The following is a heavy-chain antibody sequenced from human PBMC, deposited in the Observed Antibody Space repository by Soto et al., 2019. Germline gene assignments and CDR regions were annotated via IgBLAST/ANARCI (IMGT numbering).Heavy chain of an antibody. D-gene: IGHD3-22*01. Sequence: GGSLRLSCAASGFTFDDYTMHWVRQAPGKGLEWVSLISWDGGSTYYADSVKGRFTISRDNSKNSLYLQMNSLRTEDTALYYCAKDLGVRDSSGNVDYWGQGTLVTVSS. J-gene: IGHJ4*02. CDR3: AKDLGVRDSSGNVDY. V-gene: IGHV3-43*01. CDR1: GFTFDDYT. CDR2: ISWDGGST.